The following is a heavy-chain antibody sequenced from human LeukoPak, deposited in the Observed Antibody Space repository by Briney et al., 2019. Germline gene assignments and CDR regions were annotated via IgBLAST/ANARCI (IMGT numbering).Heavy chain of an antibody. V-gene: IGHV4-39*01. CDR3: ARRGYSSGWYFDY. CDR2: IYYSGST. D-gene: IGHD6-19*01. Sequence: SETLSLTCTVSGGSISSSSYYWGWIRQPPGKGLEWIGSIYYSGSTYYNPSLKSRVTISVDTSKNQFSLKLSSVTAADTAVYYCARRGYSSGWYFDYWGQGTLVTVSS. CDR1: GGSISSSSYY. J-gene: IGHJ4*02.